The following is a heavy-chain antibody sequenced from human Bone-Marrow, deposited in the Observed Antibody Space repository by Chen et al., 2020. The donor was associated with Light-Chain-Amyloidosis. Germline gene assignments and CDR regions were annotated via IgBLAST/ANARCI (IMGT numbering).Heavy chain of an antibody. Sequence: EVQLVESGGGLVQPGRSLRLSCAASGFTFDDYAMHWVRQAPGKGLEWVSGISWNSGSIGYADSVKGRFTISRDNAKNSLYLQMNSLRAEDTALYYCAKTDTDYYDSSGEFQHWGQGTLVTVSS. CDR2: ISWNSGSI. V-gene: IGHV3-9*01. D-gene: IGHD3-22*01. CDR3: AKTDTDYYDSSGEFQH. J-gene: IGHJ1*01. CDR1: GFTFDDYA.